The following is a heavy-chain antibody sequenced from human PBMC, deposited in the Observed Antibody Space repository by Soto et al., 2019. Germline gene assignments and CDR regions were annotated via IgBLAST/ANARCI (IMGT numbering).Heavy chain of an antibody. CDR1: GYTFTGYY. J-gene: IGHJ6*02. CDR3: ARTSSTDGYYGMDV. D-gene: IGHD2-2*01. CDR2: INPNSGGT. V-gene: IGHV1-2*04. Sequence: ASVKVSCKASGYTFTGYYMHWVRQAPGQGLEWMGWINPNSGGTNYAQKFQGWVTMTRDTSISTACMELSRLRSDDTAVYYCARTSSTDGYYGMDVWGQGTTVTVSS.